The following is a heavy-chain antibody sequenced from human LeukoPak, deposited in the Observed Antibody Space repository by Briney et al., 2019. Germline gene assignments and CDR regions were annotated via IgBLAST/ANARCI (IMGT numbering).Heavy chain of an antibody. Sequence: ASVKVSCKASGFTFTKYGISWVRQAPGQGLEWMGWMNPNSGNTGYAQKFQGRVTITRNTSISTAYMELSSLRSEDTAVYYCARGLLRYFDWLLPDSNYYYYYYMDVWGKGTTVTVSS. CDR3: ARGLLRYFDWLLPDSNYYYYYYMDV. CDR2: MNPNSGNT. J-gene: IGHJ6*03. D-gene: IGHD3-9*01. V-gene: IGHV1-8*03. CDR1: GFTFTKYG.